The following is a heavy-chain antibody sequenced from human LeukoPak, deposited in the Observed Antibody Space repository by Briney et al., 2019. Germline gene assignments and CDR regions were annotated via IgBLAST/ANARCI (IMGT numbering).Heavy chain of an antibody. CDR3: ARGPPGGQFDP. D-gene: IGHD3-10*01. J-gene: IGHJ5*02. V-gene: IGHV4-59*01. Sequence: PSETLSLTCTVSGGSISSYYWSRIRQSPGKGLEWIGYIYYSGNTNYNPSLKSRVTISVDTSKNQFSLKLSSVTAADTAVYYCARGPPGGQFDPWGQGTLVTVSS. CDR2: IYYSGNT. CDR1: GGSISSYY.